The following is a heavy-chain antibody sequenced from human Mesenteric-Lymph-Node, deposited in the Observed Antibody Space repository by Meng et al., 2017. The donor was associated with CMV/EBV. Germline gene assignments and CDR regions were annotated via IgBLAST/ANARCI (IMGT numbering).Heavy chain of an antibody. CDR1: GFSFSSYW. V-gene: IGHV3-7*01. D-gene: IGHD3-3*01. CDR2: IGRDGREK. CDR3: ARLGDNFWSGPDAFDI. J-gene: IGHJ3*02. Sequence: GESLKISCAASGFSFSSYWMSWVRQTPGKGLEWVANIGRDGREKYYVDSVEGRFTVSRDNARNTMYLQIGSLRAEDTAVYYCARLGDNFWSGPDAFDIWGQGTMVTVSS.